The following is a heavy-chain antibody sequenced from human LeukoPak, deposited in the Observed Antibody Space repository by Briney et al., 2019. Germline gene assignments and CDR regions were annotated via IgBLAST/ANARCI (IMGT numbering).Heavy chain of an antibody. J-gene: IGHJ4*02. CDR3: ARDPASRGYSYGYDLDY. D-gene: IGHD5-18*01. V-gene: IGHV3-21*01. CDR1: GFTFSSYS. Sequence: PGGSLRLSCAASGFTFSSYSMNWVRQAPGKGLEWVSSISSSSSYIYYADSVKGRFTISRDNAKNSLYLQMNSLRAEDTAVYYCARDPASRGYSYGYDLDYWGQGTLVTVSS. CDR2: ISSSSSYI.